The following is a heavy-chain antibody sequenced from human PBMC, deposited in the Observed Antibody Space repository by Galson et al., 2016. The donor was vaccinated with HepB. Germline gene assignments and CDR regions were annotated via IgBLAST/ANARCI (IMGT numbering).Heavy chain of an antibody. V-gene: IGHV3-21*06. D-gene: IGHD4-17*01. CDR2: VTATGVYI. J-gene: IGHJ2*01. CDR3: ARAAYGDYEGWYFDL. Sequence: SLRLSCAAPGFTFNDYSMHWVRQAPGKELAWVSSVTATGVYIYYVDSVKGRFTISRDNAKNSLYLQMNSLRAEDTAVYYCARAAYGDYEGWYFDLWGRGTLVTVSS. CDR1: GFTFNDYS.